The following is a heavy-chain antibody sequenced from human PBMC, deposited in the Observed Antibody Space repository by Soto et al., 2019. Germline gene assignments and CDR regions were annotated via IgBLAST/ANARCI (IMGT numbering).Heavy chain of an antibody. CDR1: GYTFTGYA. V-gene: IGHV1-3*05. CDR2: INSGNGNT. CDR3: ARAVAVPADFDY. D-gene: IGHD6-19*01. J-gene: IGHJ4*02. Sequence: QVQVVQSGAEEKKPGASVKVSCTASGYTFTGYAMHWVRQAPGQRLEWMGWINSGNGNTKYSQRFQGRVTITRDTSASTAYMELSSLRSEDTAVYYCARAVAVPADFDYWGQGTRGTGSS.